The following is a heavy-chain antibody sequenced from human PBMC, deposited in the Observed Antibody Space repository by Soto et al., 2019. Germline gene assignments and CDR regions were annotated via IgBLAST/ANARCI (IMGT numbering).Heavy chain of an antibody. V-gene: IGHV1-46*01. CDR2: IIPFGGAT. J-gene: IGHJ6*02. Sequence: ASVKVSCKASGDSVSNDYLHWVRQAPGQGFEWLGLIIPFGGATAYAQRFKGRVTVTMDKSSTSFYLELSSLRSDDTAVYYCAKGRGGKTVANFGMDVWGQGVTVTVSS. CDR1: GDSVSNDY. CDR3: AKGRGGKTVANFGMDV. D-gene: IGHD3-16*01.